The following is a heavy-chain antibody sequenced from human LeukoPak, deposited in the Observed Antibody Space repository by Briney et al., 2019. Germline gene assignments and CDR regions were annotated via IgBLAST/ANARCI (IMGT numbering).Heavy chain of an antibody. V-gene: IGHV3-21*01. CDR1: GFTFSSYS. CDR2: ITSSSSYI. Sequence: GGSLRLSCAVSGFTFSSYSMNWVRQAPGKGLEWVSSITSSSSYIYYADSVKGRFTISRDNAKNSLYLQMNSLRAEDTAVYYCARDLTVTSSCWFDRWGEGTLVTVSS. J-gene: IGHJ5*02. D-gene: IGHD4-11*01. CDR3: ARDLTVTSSCWFDR.